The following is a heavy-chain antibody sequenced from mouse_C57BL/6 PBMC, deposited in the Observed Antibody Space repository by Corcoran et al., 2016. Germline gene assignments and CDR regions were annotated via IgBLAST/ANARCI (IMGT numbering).Heavy chain of an antibody. V-gene: IGHV1-80*01. CDR3: AREVTAYYFYY. J-gene: IGHJ2*01. D-gene: IGHD2-2*01. Sequence: QVQLQQSGAELVKPGASVKISCKASGYAFSSYWMNWVKQRPGKGLEWIGQIYPGDGDTNYNGKFKGKATLTADKSSSTAYMQLSSLTSEDSAVYFCAREVTAYYFYYWGQGTTLTVSS. CDR2: IYPGDGDT. CDR1: GYAFSSYW.